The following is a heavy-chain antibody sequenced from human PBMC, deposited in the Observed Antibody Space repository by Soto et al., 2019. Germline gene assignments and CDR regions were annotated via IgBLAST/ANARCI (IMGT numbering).Heavy chain of an antibody. D-gene: IGHD3-3*01. CDR1: GGTFGNTA. CDR2: IVPLFGTA. V-gene: IGHV1-69*12. J-gene: IGHJ5*02. CDR3: ARDGDPGYSFWSGPLGGGRFDP. Sequence: QVQLVQSGAEVKEPGSSVNVSCKTSGGTFGNTAVTWVRQVPGQGLEWIGGIVPLFGTANYAQKFRGRVMIPADGSTSTGYMDLSRLRSDDTAIYYCARDGDPGYSFWSGPLGGGRFDPWGQGTLVTVSS.